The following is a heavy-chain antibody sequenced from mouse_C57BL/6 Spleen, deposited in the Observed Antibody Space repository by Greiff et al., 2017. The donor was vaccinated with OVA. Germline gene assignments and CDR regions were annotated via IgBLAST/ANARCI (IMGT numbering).Heavy chain of an antibody. D-gene: IGHD3-2*02. CDR2: IDPETGGT. CDR1: GYTITDYE. Sequence: QVQLQQSGAELVRPGASVTLSCTASGYTITDYEMHWVKQTPVHGLEWIGAIDPETGGTAYNQKFKGKAILTADKSSSTAYMELRSLTSEDSAVYYCTRDFRGAMDYWGQGTSVTVSS. V-gene: IGHV1-15*01. CDR3: TRDFRGAMDY. J-gene: IGHJ4*01.